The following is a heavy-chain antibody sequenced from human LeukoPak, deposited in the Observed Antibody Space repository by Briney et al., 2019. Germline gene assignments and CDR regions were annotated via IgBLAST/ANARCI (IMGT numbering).Heavy chain of an antibody. CDR2: IYYSGST. J-gene: IGHJ3*02. Sequence: SETLSLTCTVSSGSISTYYWNWIRQPPGKGLEWIGYIYYSGSTNYNPSLKSRVTMSVDTSKNQFSLKLSSVTAADTAVYYCARLRGKLWFGDRGAFDIWGQGTMVTVSS. V-gene: IGHV4-59*12. CDR1: SGSISTYY. D-gene: IGHD3-10*01. CDR3: ARLRGKLWFGDRGAFDI.